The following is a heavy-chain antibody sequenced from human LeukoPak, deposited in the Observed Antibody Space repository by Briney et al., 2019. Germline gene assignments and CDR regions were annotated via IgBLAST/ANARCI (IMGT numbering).Heavy chain of an antibody. CDR1: GYTFTSYG. CDR3: ATGLTGTTYDFDY. D-gene: IGHD1-20*01. J-gene: IGHJ4*02. CDR2: ISAYNGNT. V-gene: IGHV1-18*01. Sequence: GSVKVSCKASGYTFTSYGISWVRQAPGQGLEWMGWISAYNGNTNYAQKLQGRVTMTEDTSTDTAYMELSSLRSEDTAVYYCATGLTGTTYDFDYWGQGTLVTVSS.